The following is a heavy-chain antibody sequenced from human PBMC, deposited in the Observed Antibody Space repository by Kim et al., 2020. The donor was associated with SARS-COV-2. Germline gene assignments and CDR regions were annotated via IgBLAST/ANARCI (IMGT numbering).Heavy chain of an antibody. CDR1: GDSVSSNSVA. D-gene: IGHD2-21*01. Sequence: SQTLSLTCAISGDSVSSNSVAWNWIRQSPSRGLEWLGRTYYRSKWYEEYAISLKGRIVVSPDTSQNQFSLHLTSVTPEDTAVYYCARSRHVISIAFDIWGQGTVVTVSS. J-gene: IGHJ3*02. V-gene: IGHV6-1*01. CDR3: ARSRHVISIAFDI. CDR2: TYYRSKWYE.